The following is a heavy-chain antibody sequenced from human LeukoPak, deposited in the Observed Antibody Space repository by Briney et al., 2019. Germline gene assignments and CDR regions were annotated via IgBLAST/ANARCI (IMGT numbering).Heavy chain of an antibody. CDR2: IIPIFGTA. CDR3: ARKGYDFWSGYYTGIGFWFDP. V-gene: IGHV1-69*13. Sequence: SVKVSCKASGGTFSSYAISWVRQAPGQGLEWMGGIIPIFGTANYAQKFQGRVTITADESTRPAYMALSSLRSEDTAVYYCARKGYDFWSGYYTGIGFWFDPWGQGTLVTVSS. J-gene: IGHJ5*02. D-gene: IGHD3-3*01. CDR1: GGTFSSYA.